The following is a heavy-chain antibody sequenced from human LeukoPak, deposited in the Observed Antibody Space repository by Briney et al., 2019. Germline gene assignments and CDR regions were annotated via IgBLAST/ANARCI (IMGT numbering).Heavy chain of an antibody. CDR1: GFTFSSYE. CDR2: ISSSGNTV. V-gene: IGHV3-48*03. CDR3: ARGGAVAGLY. Sequence: GGSLRLSCAVSGFTFSSYEMNWVRQAPGKGLEWVSYISSSGNTVYYPDSVKGRFTISRDNAKNSLYLQMNSLRGEDTAVYYCARGGAVAGLYWGQGTLVTVSS. J-gene: IGHJ4*02. D-gene: IGHD6-19*01.